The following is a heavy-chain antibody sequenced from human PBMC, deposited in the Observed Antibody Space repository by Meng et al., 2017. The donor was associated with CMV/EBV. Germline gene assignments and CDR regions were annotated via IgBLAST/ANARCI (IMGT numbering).Heavy chain of an antibody. D-gene: IGHD2-2*01. Sequence: GGSLRLSCAASGFTFSSYAMHWVRQAPGKELEWVAVISYDGSNKYYADSVKGRFTISRDNSKNTLYLQMNSLRAEDTAVYYCARELIVVVPAAIWAYYYGMDVWGQGTTVTVSS. CDR1: GFTFSSYA. V-gene: IGHV3-30-3*01. CDR3: ARELIVVVPAAIWAYYYGMDV. CDR2: ISYDGSNK. J-gene: IGHJ6*02.